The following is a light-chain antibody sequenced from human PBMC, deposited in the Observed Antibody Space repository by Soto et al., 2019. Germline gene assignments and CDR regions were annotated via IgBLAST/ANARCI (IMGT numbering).Light chain of an antibody. V-gene: IGLV2-14*03. CDR3: SSYTSTMTNV. Sequence: QSALTQPASVSGSPGQSITISCTGTSSDVGGFNSVSWYQLRPGTAPKLILYDVVDRPSGVSYRFSGSKSGNTASLTISVLQAADEADYFCSSYTSTMTNVFGSGTKLTVL. J-gene: IGLJ1*01. CDR2: DVV. CDR1: SSDVGGFNS.